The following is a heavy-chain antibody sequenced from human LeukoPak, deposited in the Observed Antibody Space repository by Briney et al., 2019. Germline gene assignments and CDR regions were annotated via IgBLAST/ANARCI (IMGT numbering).Heavy chain of an antibody. CDR2: IYYSGGT. Sequence: PSETLSLTCTVSGGSISSSSYYWGWIRQPPGKGLEWIGNIYYSGGTYYNPSLKSRVTISVDTSKNQFSLKLSSVTAADTAVYYCARGARSSSWFFDYWGQGTLVTVSS. V-gene: IGHV4-39*01. CDR1: GGSISSSSYY. CDR3: ARGARSSSWFFDY. D-gene: IGHD6-13*01. J-gene: IGHJ4*02.